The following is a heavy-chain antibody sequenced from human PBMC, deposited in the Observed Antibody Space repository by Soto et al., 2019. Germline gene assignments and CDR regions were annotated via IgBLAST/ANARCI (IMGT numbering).Heavy chain of an antibody. CDR3: ARGVGDFWSGYYRFDY. V-gene: IGHV1-3*01. D-gene: IGHD3-3*01. J-gene: IGHJ4*02. CDR1: GYTFTSYA. CDR2: INAGNGNT. Sequence: ASVKVSCKASGYTFTSYAMHWVRQAPGQRLEWMGWINAGNGNTKYSQKFQGRVTITRDTSASTAYMELSSLRSEDTAVYYCARGVGDFWSGYYRFDYWGQGTLVTVSS.